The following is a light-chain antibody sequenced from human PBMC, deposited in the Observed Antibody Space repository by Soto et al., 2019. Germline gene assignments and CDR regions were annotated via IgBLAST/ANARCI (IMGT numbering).Light chain of an antibody. V-gene: IGLV2-11*01. CDR1: IGDVGGYNY. CDR3: CSYAGSYTWI. Sequence: QSALAQPPSVSGSPGQSVTISCTGTIGDVGGYNYVSWYQQHPDMAPKLIIFDVSERPSGVPNRFSGSKSGNTASLTISGVQSDDEADYYCCSYAGSYTWIFGGGTKLTVL. J-gene: IGLJ2*01. CDR2: DVS.